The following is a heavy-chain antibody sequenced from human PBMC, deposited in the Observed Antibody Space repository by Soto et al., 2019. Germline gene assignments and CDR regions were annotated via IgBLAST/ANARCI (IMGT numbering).Heavy chain of an antibody. V-gene: IGHV1-69*02. D-gene: IGHD2-8*02. CDR3: AIGRTGSNCSYWD. Sequence: QVQLVQSGAEVKKPGSSVKVSCKPSGNTLNTDTITWLRQAPGQGLEWMGRIIPVIGVGTYAQKFQDRVTITADKFTTTVYVEVTSLTSEDTATYYCAIGRTGSNCSYWDWGQGTQVTVS. CDR1: GNTLNTDT. CDR2: IIPVIGVG. J-gene: IGHJ4*02.